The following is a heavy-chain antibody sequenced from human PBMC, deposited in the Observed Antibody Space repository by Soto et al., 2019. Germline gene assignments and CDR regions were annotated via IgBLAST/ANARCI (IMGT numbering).Heavy chain of an antibody. CDR2: IYYSGST. D-gene: IGHD6-6*01. Sequence: PSETLSLTCTVSGGSISSSSYYWGWIRQPPGKGLEWIGSIYYSGSTYYNPSLKSRVTISVDTSKNQFSLKLSSVTAADTAVYYCARGNGSSSVDYWGQGTLVTVSS. J-gene: IGHJ4*02. CDR1: GGSISSSSYY. CDR3: ARGNGSSSVDY. V-gene: IGHV4-39*01.